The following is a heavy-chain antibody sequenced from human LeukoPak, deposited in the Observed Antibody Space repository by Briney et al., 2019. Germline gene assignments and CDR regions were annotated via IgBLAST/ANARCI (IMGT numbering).Heavy chain of an antibody. V-gene: IGHV4-34*01. CDR2: INHSGST. D-gene: IGHD5-24*01. CDR1: GGSFSGYY. J-gene: IGHJ4*02. CDR3: ARERRDGYKRTPLHFDY. Sequence: PSETLSLTCAVYGGSFSGYYWSWIRQPPGKGLEWIGEINHSGSTNYNPSLKSRVTISVDTSKNQFSLKLSSVTAADTAVYYCARERRDGYKRTPLHFDYWGQGTLVTVSS.